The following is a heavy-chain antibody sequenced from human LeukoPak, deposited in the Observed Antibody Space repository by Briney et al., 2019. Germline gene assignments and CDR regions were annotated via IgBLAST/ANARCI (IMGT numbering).Heavy chain of an antibody. V-gene: IGHV3-30*03. J-gene: IGHJ4*02. CDR1: GFTFSNYG. D-gene: IGHD3-10*01. CDR3: ARETLTYFYDSGSRH. CDR2: ISPDGSNK. Sequence: PGGSLRLSCAASGFTFSNYGMHWVRQAPGKGLEWVAVISPDGSNKYYADSVKGRFTISRDNSKNTLYLQMNSLRAEDTAVYYCARETLTYFYDSGSRHWGQGTLVTVSS.